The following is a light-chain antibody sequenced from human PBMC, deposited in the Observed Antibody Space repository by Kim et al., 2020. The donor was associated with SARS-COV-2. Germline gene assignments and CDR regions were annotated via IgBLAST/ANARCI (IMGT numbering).Light chain of an antibody. CDR3: QVWDSSSDHVV. Sequence: APGKPPRITCGGNNIGSKSVPWYQQKPGQAPVLVIYYDSDRPSGIPERFSGSNSGNTATLTINRVEAGDEADYYCQVWDSSSDHVVFGGGTQLTVL. CDR1: NIGSKS. CDR2: YDS. V-gene: IGLV3-21*04. J-gene: IGLJ2*01.